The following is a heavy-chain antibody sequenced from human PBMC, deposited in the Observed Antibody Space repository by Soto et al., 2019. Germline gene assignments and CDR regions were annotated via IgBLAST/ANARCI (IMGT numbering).Heavy chain of an antibody. Sequence: QVQLVESGGGVVQPGRSLRLSCAASEFTFSGYPIHWVRQAPGKGLEWVTVISHDGSKKYYAYSVKGRFTISRDNSKKTVYLQMNSLKAENTAVYYCACTEYYDFWSGALWGQGTLVTVSS. D-gene: IGHD3-3*01. J-gene: IGHJ4*02. CDR3: ACTEYYDFWSGAL. V-gene: IGHV3-30-3*01. CDR1: EFTFSGYP. CDR2: ISHDGSKK.